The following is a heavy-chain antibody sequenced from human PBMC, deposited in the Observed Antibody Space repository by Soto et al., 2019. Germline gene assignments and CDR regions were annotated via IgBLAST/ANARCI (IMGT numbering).Heavy chain of an antibody. D-gene: IGHD3-10*01. V-gene: IGHV3-48*03. Sequence: EVQLVKSGGGLVQPGGSLRLSCAGSGFTFSSYEMNWVRQAPGKGLEWVSYISSSGSTIYYADSVKGRFTISRDNAKNSLYLQVNSLRAEDTAVYYCARGYYGSGGLRYGMDVWGQGTTLTVSS. CDR3: ARGYYGSGGLRYGMDV. CDR2: ISSSGSTI. CDR1: GFTFSSYE. J-gene: IGHJ6*02.